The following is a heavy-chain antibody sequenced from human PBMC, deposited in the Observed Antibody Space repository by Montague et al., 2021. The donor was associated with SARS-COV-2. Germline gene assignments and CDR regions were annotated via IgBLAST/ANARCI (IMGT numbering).Heavy chain of an antibody. Sequence: PALVKPTQTLTLTCTFSGFSLSTSGMCVSWIRQPPGKALEWLALIDWDXDKYYSASLKTRLTISKDTSKNQVVLTMTNMDPVDTATYYCARIFDSSWPTFDYWGQGTLVTVSS. V-gene: IGHV2-70*01. CDR2: IDWDXDK. D-gene: IGHD6-13*01. CDR1: GFSLSTSGMC. J-gene: IGHJ4*02. CDR3: ARIFDSSWPTFDY.